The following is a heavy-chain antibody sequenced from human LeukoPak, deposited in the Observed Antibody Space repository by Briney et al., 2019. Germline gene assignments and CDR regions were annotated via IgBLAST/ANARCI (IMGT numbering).Heavy chain of an antibody. V-gene: IGHV3-11*01. CDR1: GFTFSDYY. CDR3: KTPSSDYGDYTVDY. J-gene: IGHJ4*02. D-gene: IGHD4-17*01. CDR2: ISSSAITI. Sequence: VGSLRLSCAASGFTFSDYYMSWIRQAPGKGLEWVSYISSSAITIYYADSVKGRFTIYRDNAKNSLYLQMNSLRAEDTAVYYCKTPSSDYGDYTVDYWGQGTPVTVSS.